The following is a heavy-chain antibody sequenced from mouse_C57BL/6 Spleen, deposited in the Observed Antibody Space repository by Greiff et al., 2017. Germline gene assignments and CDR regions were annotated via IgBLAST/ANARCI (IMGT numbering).Heavy chain of an antibody. V-gene: IGHV5-16*01. CDR2: INYDGSST. Sequence: EVKVVESEGGLVQPGSSMKLSCTASGFTFSDYYMAWVRQVPEKGLEWVANINYDGSSTYYLDSLKSRFIISRDNAKNILYLQMSSLKSEDTATYYCARERGSYYSNYEGYFDVWGTGTTVTVSS. CDR3: ARERGSYYSNYEGYFDV. J-gene: IGHJ1*03. D-gene: IGHD2-5*01. CDR1: GFTFSDYY.